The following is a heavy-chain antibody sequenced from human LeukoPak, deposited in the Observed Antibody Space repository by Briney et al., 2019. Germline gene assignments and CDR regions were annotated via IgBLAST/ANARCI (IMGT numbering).Heavy chain of an antibody. Sequence: SVKVSCKASGGTFSSYAISWVRQAPGQGLEWMGRIIPILGIANYAQKFQGRVTITADKSTSTAYMELSSLRSEDTAVYYRARDQDHIAVAGVDYWGQGTLVTVSS. V-gene: IGHV1-69*04. CDR3: ARDQDHIAVAGVDY. J-gene: IGHJ4*02. CDR2: IIPILGIA. CDR1: GGTFSSYA. D-gene: IGHD6-19*01.